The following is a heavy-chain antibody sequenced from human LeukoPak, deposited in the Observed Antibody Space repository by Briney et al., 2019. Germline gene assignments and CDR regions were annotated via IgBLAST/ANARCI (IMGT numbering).Heavy chain of an antibody. CDR1: GYTFTRYG. J-gene: IGHJ4*02. CDR3: ARDNSAISDCSSAGCFHFNY. D-gene: IGHD2-2*01. CDR2: ISPYNGNT. Sequence: ASVKVSCKASGYTFTRYGITWVRQAPGQGLEWMGWISPYNGNTNYAHKVQGRVTMTTDTSTSTAYMELRSLSSDDTAVYYCARDNSAISDCSSAGCFHFNYWGQGTLVTVSS. V-gene: IGHV1-18*01.